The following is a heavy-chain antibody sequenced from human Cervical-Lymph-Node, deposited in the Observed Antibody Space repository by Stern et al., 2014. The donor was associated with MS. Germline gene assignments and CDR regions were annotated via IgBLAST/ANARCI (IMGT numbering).Heavy chain of an antibody. V-gene: IGHV1-46*01. J-gene: IGHJ6*02. Sequence: VQLEESGAEGTTPGASGKLSCKASGYTFISYYIHWVRQAPGQGLEWMGIINPSGGSTSYAQKFQGRVTMTRDTSTSTVYMELSSLRSEDTAVYYCAREVAGHRLGMMDVWGQGTSVTVSS. CDR2: INPSGGST. CDR1: GYTFISYY. D-gene: IGHD6-19*01. CDR3: AREVAGHRLGMMDV.